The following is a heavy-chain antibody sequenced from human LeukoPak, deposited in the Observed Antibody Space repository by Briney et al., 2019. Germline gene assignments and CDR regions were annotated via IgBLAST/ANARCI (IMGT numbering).Heavy chain of an antibody. V-gene: IGHV3-30-3*01. CDR1: LFTFRSYA. CDR2: ISYDGSNK. J-gene: IGHJ4*02. D-gene: IGHD4-17*01. Sequence: SLILSFATSLFTFRSYAMHCGRPAPGKGLEWVAVISYDGSNKYYADSVKGRFTISRDNSKNTLYLQMNSLRAEDTAVYYCARGRHGDYEWGQGTLVTVSS. CDR3: ARGRHGDYE.